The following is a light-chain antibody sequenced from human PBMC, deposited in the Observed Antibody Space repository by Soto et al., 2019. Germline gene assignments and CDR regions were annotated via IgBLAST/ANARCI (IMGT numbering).Light chain of an antibody. CDR2: AAS. CDR1: QSISSY. V-gene: IGKV1-39*01. J-gene: IGKJ2*01. Sequence: DIQMTQSPSSLSASVGDRVTITCRASQSISSYLNGYQQKPGKAPKLLIYAASSLQSGVPSRFSGSGSATDFTLTISSLQPEDFATYYCQQSYSTPDTFGQGTKLEIK. CDR3: QQSYSTPDT.